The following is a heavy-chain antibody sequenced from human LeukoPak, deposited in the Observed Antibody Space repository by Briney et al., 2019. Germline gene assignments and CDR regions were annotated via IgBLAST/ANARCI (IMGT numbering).Heavy chain of an antibody. V-gene: IGHV4-34*01. CDR1: GESFSGYY. CDR3: ARVSRYTVRGVAYYYYYYMDV. D-gene: IGHD3-10*01. Sequence: PSETLSLTCAVYGESFSGYYWSWIRQPPAKGLEWIGEINHSGSTNYNPSLKSRVTISVDTSKNRFSLKLSSVTAADTAVYYCARVSRYTVRGVAYYYYYYMDVWGKGTTVTVSS. J-gene: IGHJ6*03. CDR2: INHSGST.